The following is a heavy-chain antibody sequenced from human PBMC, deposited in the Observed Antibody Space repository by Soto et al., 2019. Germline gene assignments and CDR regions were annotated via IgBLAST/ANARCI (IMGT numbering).Heavy chain of an antibody. CDR1: GFTFSSYS. V-gene: IGHV3-21*01. CDR3: AREFTVTTWSYGMDV. J-gene: IGHJ6*02. Sequence: NPGGSLRLSCAASGFTFSSYSMNWVRQAPGKGLEWVSSISSSSSYIYYADSVKGRFTISRDNAKNSLYLQMNSLRAEHTAVYYCAREFTVTTWSYGMDVWGQGTTVTVSS. D-gene: IGHD4-17*01. CDR2: ISSSSSYI.